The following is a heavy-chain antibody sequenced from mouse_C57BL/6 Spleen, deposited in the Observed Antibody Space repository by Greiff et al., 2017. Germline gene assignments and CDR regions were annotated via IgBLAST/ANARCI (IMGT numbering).Heavy chain of an antibody. CDR3: ARNRYDGGEEDFAY. D-gene: IGHD2-12*01. J-gene: IGHJ3*01. Sequence: VMLVESGPGLVQPSQSLSITCTVSGFSLTSYGVHWVRQSPGKGLEWLGVIWSGGSTDYNAAFISRLSISKDNSKSQVCFKMNSLQADDTAIYYCARNRYDGGEEDFAYWGQGTLVTVSA. CDR1: GFSLTSYG. CDR2: IWSGGST. V-gene: IGHV2-2*01.